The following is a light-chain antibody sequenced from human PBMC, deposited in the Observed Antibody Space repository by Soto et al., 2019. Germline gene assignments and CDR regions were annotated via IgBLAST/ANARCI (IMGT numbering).Light chain of an antibody. J-gene: IGKJ1*01. CDR3: QQYNSYSWT. Sequence: DIQMTQSPSTLSASVGDRATITCRASQSISSWLAWYQQKPGKAPKLLIYKASSLESGVPSRFSGSGCGTEFNLTISSLQPDDFATYYCQQYNSYSWTFGQGTKVEIK. CDR1: QSISSW. V-gene: IGKV1-5*03. CDR2: KAS.